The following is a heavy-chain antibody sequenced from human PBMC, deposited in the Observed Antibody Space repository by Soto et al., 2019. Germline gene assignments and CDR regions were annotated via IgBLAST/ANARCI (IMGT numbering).Heavy chain of an antibody. CDR3: ARVGVDFSSGFYYYYMDV. J-gene: IGHJ6*03. V-gene: IGHV3-7*01. D-gene: IGHD3-3*01. CDR1: GFSLSSYW. CDR2: IKQDGSDK. Sequence: GGSLRLSCTASGFSLSSYWMYWVRQAPGKGLEWVANIKQDGSDKYYVDSLKGRFTISRDNAKNSLYLQMNSLRAEDTAVYYCARVGVDFSSGFYYYYMDVWGKGTTVTVSS.